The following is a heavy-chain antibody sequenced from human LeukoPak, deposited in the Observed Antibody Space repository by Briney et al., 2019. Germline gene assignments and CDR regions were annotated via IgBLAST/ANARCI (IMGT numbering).Heavy chain of an antibody. CDR1: AYTFTIYG. D-gene: IGHD3-10*01. CDR3: ARVTMVRGVITPWHFDY. V-gene: IGHV1-18*01. J-gene: IGHJ4*02. CDR2: ISAYNSNT. Sequence: ASVKVSFKTSAYTFTIYGISSVRRAPGQGLEWMGWISAYNSNTNYAQKLQGRVTMNTDTSTSKAYMELRRLRSDDTAVYYCARVTMVRGVITPWHFDYWGQGTLVTVSS.